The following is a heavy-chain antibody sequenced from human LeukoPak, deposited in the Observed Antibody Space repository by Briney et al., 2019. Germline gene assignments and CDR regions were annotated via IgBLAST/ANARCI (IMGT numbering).Heavy chain of an antibody. CDR3: ARDRSIAVASDTDY. J-gene: IGHJ4*02. CDR2: ISAYNGNT. V-gene: IGHV1-18*01. Sequence: VASVKVSCKASGYTLTSYGISWVRQAPGQGLEWMGWISAYNGNTIYAQKLQGRVTMTTDTSTSTAYMELRSLRSDDTAVYYCARDRSIAVASDTDYWGQGTLVTVSS. CDR1: GYTLTSYG. D-gene: IGHD6-19*01.